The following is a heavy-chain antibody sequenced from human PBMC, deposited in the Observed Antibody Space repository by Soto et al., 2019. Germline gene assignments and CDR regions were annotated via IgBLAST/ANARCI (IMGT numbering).Heavy chain of an antibody. CDR2: IIPIFGTA. Sequence: SVKVSCKASGGTFSSYAISWVRQAAGQGLEGMGGIIPIFGTANYAQKFQGRVTITADESTSTAYMELSSLRSEDTAVYYCARAGEITILGVVIPHYYGMDVWGQGTTVTFSS. CDR1: GGTFSSYA. D-gene: IGHD3-3*01. CDR3: ARAGEITILGVVIPHYYGMDV. V-gene: IGHV1-69*13. J-gene: IGHJ6*02.